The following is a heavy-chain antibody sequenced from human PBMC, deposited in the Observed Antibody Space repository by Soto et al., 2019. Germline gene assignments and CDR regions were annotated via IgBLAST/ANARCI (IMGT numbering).Heavy chain of an antibody. Sequence: ASVKVSCKASGYTFTSYGISWVRQAPGQGLEWMGWISAYNGNTNYAQKLQGRVTMTTDTSTSTAYMELRSLRSDDTAVYYCARDQQYSSSSGYYGMDVWGEGPTVTGS. J-gene: IGHJ6*01. CDR1: GYTFTSYG. CDR2: ISAYNGNT. V-gene: IGHV1-18*04. D-gene: IGHD6-6*01. CDR3: ARDQQYSSSSGYYGMDV.